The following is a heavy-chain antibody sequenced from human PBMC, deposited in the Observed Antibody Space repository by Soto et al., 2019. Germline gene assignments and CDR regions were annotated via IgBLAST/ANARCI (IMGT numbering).Heavy chain of an antibody. V-gene: IGHV3-74*01. D-gene: IGHD3-3*01. Sequence: EMQRVESGGDLVQPGGSLILSCATSGFTFSSYWLHWVRQAPGKGLVWVSRIKSDGTSPTYADSVKGRCTISRDDAKNTLYLQMSGVRAEDTSVDYCASAPKYDYMDVWGKGTTVTVSS. J-gene: IGHJ6*03. CDR3: ASAPKYDYMDV. CDR1: GFTFSSYW. CDR2: IKSDGTSP.